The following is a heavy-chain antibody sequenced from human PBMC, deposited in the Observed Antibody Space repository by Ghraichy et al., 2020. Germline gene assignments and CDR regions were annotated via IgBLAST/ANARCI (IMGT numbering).Heavy chain of an antibody. CDR3: ARGVSVKYYGMDV. J-gene: IGHJ6*02. V-gene: IGHV4-59*01. CDR2: TYYTGNT. CDR1: GESLSSDY. D-gene: IGHD3-16*01. Sequence: SETLSLTCTVSGESLSSDYWSWIRQPPGKGLECIGYTYYTGNTHYNPSLKSRITISVDRSKNQNSLRLRSVTAADTGVYYCARGVSVKYYGMDVWGPGTTVAFSS.